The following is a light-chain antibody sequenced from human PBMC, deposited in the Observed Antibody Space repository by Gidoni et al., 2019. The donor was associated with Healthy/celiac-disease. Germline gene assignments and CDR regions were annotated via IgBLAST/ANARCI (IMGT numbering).Light chain of an antibody. Sequence: SYELTQPPSMSVSPGQTASITCSGDKLGDKYACWYQQKPGQSPVLVILQDSKRPSGIPERFSGSNSGNTATLTISGTQAMDEADYYCQAWDSRGVVFGGGTKLTVL. CDR3: QAWDSRGVV. V-gene: IGLV3-1*01. CDR2: QDS. CDR1: KLGDKY. J-gene: IGLJ2*01.